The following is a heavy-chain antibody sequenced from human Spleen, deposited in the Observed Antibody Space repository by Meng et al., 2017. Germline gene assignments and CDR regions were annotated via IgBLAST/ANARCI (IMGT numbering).Heavy chain of an antibody. V-gene: IGHV3-66*01. J-gene: IGHJ5*02. CDR1: GFTVSNNY. CDR2: IYSAGRT. D-gene: IGHD1-1*01. CDR3: ATNAGSANS. Sequence: VQLVESGGVVVQLGGSLRLSCAASGFTVSNNYMKWVRQAPGKGLEWVSLIYSAGRTYYADSVKGRFTISRDNSKNTVYLQMNTLRSEDTAVYYCATNAGSANSWGQGTLVTVSS.